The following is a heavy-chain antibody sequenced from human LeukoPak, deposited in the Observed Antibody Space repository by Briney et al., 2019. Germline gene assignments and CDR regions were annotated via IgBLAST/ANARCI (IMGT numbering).Heavy chain of an antibody. CDR2: IKQDGSEK. J-gene: IGHJ4*02. CDR1: GFTFSSYW. D-gene: IGHD3-22*01. Sequence: PGGSLRLSCAASGFTFSSYWMSWVRQAPGKGLEWVANIKQDGSEKYYVDSVKGRFTISRDNAKNSLYLQMNSLRAEDTAVYYCARGGDDSSGYYYLFDYWGQGTLVTVSS. CDR3: ARGGDDSSGYYYLFDY. V-gene: IGHV3-7*03.